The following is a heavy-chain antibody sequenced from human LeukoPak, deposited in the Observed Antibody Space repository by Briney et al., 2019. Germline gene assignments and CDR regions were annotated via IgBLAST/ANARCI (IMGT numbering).Heavy chain of an antibody. D-gene: IGHD3-22*01. CDR1: GFTFSRYA. CDR2: ISYDGSNK. Sequence: PGGSLRLSCAASGFTFSRYAMQWVRQAAGKGLEWVAVISYDGSNKYYEDSVKGRFTISRDNSKNTLYLQMNSLRAEDTAVYYCASAYYYDSSGSFDYWGQGTLVTVSS. V-gene: IGHV3-30-3*01. CDR3: ASAYYYDSSGSFDY. J-gene: IGHJ4*02.